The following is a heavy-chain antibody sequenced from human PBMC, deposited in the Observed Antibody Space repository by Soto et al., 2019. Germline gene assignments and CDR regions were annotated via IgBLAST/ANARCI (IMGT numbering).Heavy chain of an antibody. J-gene: IGHJ5*02. V-gene: IGHV2-26*01. CDR1: GFSLSNARMG. D-gene: IGHD3-10*01. CDR2: IFSNDEK. Sequence: QVTLKESGPVLVKPTETLTLTCTVYGFSLSNARMGVSWIRQPPGKALEWLAHIFSNDEKSYSTSLKSRLTIAKDTTKSQVVLTMTNMDPVDTATYYCARSYGSGRECWFDPWGQGTLVTVSS. CDR3: ARSYGSGRECWFDP.